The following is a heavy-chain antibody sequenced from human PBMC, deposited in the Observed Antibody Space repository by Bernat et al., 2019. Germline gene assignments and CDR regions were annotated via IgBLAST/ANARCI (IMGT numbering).Heavy chain of an antibody. D-gene: IGHD4-17*01. J-gene: IGHJ6*02. CDR1: GYTFTGYY. Sequence: QVQLVQSGAEVKKPGASVKVSCKASGYTFTGYYMHWVRQAPGQGLEWMGWINPTSGGTNYSQKFQGWVTMTRDASRSTAYMELSRLRSDDTAVYYCARVRDDYGDSDYYYGMDVWGQGTTVTVS. V-gene: IGHV1-2*04. CDR2: INPTSGGT. CDR3: ARVRDDYGDSDYYYGMDV.